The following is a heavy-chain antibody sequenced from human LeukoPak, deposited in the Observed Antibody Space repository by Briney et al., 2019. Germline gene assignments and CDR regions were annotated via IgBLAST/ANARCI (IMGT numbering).Heavy chain of an antibody. CDR1: GGSISSSNW. Sequence: SGTLSLTCAVSGGSISSSNWWSWVRQPPGKGLEWIGEIYHSGSTNYNPSLKSRVTISVDKSKNQFSLKLSSVTAADTAVYYCAREKYYYDSSGYYGNTNWFDPWGQGTLVTVSS. V-gene: IGHV4-4*02. J-gene: IGHJ5*02. CDR3: AREKYYYDSSGYYGNTNWFDP. CDR2: IYHSGST. D-gene: IGHD3-22*01.